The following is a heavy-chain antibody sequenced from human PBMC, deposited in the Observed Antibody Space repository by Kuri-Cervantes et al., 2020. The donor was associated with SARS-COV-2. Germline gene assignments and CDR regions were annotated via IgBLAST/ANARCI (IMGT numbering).Heavy chain of an antibody. CDR3: ARGVPYYFDGTVSLRYYLDY. D-gene: IGHD3-22*01. V-gene: IGHV1-18*01. J-gene: IGHJ4*02. Sequence: ASVKVSCKASGGTFSSYAVTWVRQAPGQGLEWMGWVSAYGGTPTYAQKFQGRVTFSTDTFTTTSYMELRSLRSDDTAAYYCARGVPYYFDGTVSLRYYLDYWGRGTLVTVSS. CDR1: GGTFSSYA. CDR2: VSAYGGTP.